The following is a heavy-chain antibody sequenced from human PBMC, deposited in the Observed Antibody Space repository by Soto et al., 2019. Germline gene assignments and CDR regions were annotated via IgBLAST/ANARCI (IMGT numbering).Heavy chain of an antibody. J-gene: IGHJ4*02. CDR2: IYYSGST. Sequence: QVQLQQSGPGLVKPSQTLSLTCTVSGGSISSGGYYWSWIRQHPGKGLEWIGYIYYSGSTYYNPYRKSRVTIAVDTSKNQFSLKLSSVTAADTAVYYCARDDNSSGYPLFDYWGQGTLVTVSS. D-gene: IGHD3-22*01. CDR1: GGSISSGGYY. V-gene: IGHV4-31*03. CDR3: ARDDNSSGYPLFDY.